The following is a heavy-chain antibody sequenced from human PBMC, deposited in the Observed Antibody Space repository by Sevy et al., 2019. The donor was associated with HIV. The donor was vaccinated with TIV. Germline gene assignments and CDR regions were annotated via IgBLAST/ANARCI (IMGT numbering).Heavy chain of an antibody. CDR3: ARDLILARGYCSSTSCAADKIYYYYGMDV. D-gene: IGHD2-2*01. CDR1: GFTFSSYS. J-gene: IGHJ6*02. CDR2: ISSSSSYI. V-gene: IGHV3-21*01. Sequence: GGSLRLSCAASGFTFSSYSMNWVRQAPGKGLEWVSSISSSSSYIYYADSVKGRFTISRDNAKNSLYLQMNSLRAEDTAGYYCARDLILARGYCSSTSCAADKIYYYYGMDVWGQGTTVTVSS.